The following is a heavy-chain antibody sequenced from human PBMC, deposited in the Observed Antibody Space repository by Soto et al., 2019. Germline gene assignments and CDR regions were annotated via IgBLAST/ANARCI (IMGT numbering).Heavy chain of an antibody. Sequence: SETLSLTCTVSGGSISSSSYYWGWIRQPPGKGLEWIGSIYYSGSTYYNPSLKSRVTISVDTSKNQFSLKLSSVTAADTAVYYCARYYDSSGYYLYYFDYGGQGTLVTVSS. D-gene: IGHD3-22*01. CDR3: ARYYDSSGYYLYYFDY. V-gene: IGHV4-39*07. CDR2: IYYSGST. CDR1: GGSISSSSYY. J-gene: IGHJ4*02.